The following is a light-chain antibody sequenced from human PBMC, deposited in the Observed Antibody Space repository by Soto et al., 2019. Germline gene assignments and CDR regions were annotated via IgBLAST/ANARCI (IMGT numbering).Light chain of an antibody. CDR2: AAS. Sequence: DILLIPSPATLSASVVDRITITCRASENIFKFLAWYQQRSGSAPNLLIYAASDLEKGGPSRYSGSGSGTEFTLTIDNLQTTDSATEFCQHDHSQSLTFGGGNQVDVK. CDR3: QHDHSQSLT. J-gene: IGKJ4*01. V-gene: IGKV1-5*01. CDR1: ENIFKF.